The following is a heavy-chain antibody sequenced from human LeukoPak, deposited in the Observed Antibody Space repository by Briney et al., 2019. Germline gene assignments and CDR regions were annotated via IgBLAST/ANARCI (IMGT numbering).Heavy chain of an antibody. CDR3: ARGGRGSAAVVAPRSFDI. D-gene: IGHD3-22*01. J-gene: IGHJ3*02. CDR2: IYTGGNS. V-gene: IGHV3-53*01. Sequence: PGGSLRLSCAASGFSVSNNYMSWVRQAPGKGLEWVSLIYTGGNSYYAGSVQGRFIISRDISKNTLYLQMNNLRAEDSALYYCARGGRGSAAVVAPRSFDIWGQGTMVTVSS. CDR1: GFSVSNNY.